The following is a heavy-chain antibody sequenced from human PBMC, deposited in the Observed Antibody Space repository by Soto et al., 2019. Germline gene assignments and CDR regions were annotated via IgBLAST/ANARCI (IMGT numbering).Heavy chain of an antibody. CDR1: GGTLSSYA. D-gene: IGHD3-22*01. CDR2: IIPIFGTA. Sequence: SVKVSCKASGGTLSSYAISWVRQAPGQGLEWMGGIIPIFGTANYAQKFQGRVTITADKSTSTAYMELSSLRSEDTAVYYCARDLSISGYYDSSGYYYDYWGQGTLVTVSS. J-gene: IGHJ4*02. CDR3: ARDLSISGYYDSSGYYYDY. V-gene: IGHV1-69*06.